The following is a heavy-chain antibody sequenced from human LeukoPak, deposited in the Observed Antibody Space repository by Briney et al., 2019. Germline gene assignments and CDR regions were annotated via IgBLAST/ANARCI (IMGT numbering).Heavy chain of an antibody. V-gene: IGHV3-30*02. D-gene: IGHD5-18*01. CDR2: IRYDGSNK. Sequence: GGSLRLSCAASGFTFSSYGMHWVRQAPGKGLEWVAFIRYDGSNKYYADSVKGRFTISRDNSKNTLYLQMNSLRAEDTAVYYCARDLYSYGFSLGPIDYWGQGTLVTVSS. CDR3: ARDLYSYGFSLGPIDY. CDR1: GFTFSSYG. J-gene: IGHJ4*02.